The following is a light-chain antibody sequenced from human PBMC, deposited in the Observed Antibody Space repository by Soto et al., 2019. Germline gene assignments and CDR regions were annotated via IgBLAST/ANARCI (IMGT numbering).Light chain of an antibody. CDR3: QQYGSSPMYT. CDR2: GAS. Sequence: EIVLTQSPGTLSLSPGERATLSCRASQSVSSSYLAWYQQKPGQAPRLLIYGASGRATGIPDRFSGSGSGRDFTLTISRLEPEDFAVYYCQQYGSSPMYTFAQGTKLEIK. V-gene: IGKV3-20*01. CDR1: QSVSSSY. J-gene: IGKJ2*01.